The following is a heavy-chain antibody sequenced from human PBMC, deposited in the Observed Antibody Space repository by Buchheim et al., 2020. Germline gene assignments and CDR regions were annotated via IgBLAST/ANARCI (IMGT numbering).Heavy chain of an antibody. D-gene: IGHD1-26*01. J-gene: IGHJ4*02. CDR1: GFTFSSYA. Sequence: EVQLLESGGGLVQPGGSLRLSCAASGFTFSSYAMSWVRQAPGKGLEWVSAISGSGGSTYYADSVKGRFTISRDNSKNPLFLQMNSLRAEDTAVYYCAKDSKGLIVGATYFDYWGQGTL. CDR3: AKDSKGLIVGATYFDY. V-gene: IGHV3-23*01. CDR2: ISGSGGST.